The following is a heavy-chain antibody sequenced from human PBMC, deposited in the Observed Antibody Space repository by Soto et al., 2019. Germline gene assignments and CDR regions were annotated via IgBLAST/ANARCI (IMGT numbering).Heavy chain of an antibody. J-gene: IGHJ6*03. Sequence: QVQLQESGPGLVKPSQTLSLTCAISGDSVSSNSAAWNWIRLSPPRGLEWLARTYYRSRWYNDYAVSVRSRITVNPDTSKNQFSLQLTSVTPEDTAVYYCAGTTSHQWYYMDVWGKGTTVTVSS. CDR1: GDSVSSNSAA. CDR3: AGTTSHQWYYMDV. D-gene: IGHD1-7*01. CDR2: TYYRSRWYN. V-gene: IGHV6-1*01.